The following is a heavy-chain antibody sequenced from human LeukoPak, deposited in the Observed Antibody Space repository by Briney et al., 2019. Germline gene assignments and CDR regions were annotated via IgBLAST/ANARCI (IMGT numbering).Heavy chain of an antibody. J-gene: IGHJ4*02. V-gene: IGHV4-34*01. CDR1: GGSFSGYY. Sequence: SETLSLTCAVYGGSFSGYYWSWIRQPPGKGLEWIGEINHSGSTNYNPSLKSRVTISVDTSKNQFSQKLSSVTAADTAVYYCARGRGWLQPLDYWGQGTLVTVSS. D-gene: IGHD5-24*01. CDR3: ARGRGWLQPLDY. CDR2: INHSGST.